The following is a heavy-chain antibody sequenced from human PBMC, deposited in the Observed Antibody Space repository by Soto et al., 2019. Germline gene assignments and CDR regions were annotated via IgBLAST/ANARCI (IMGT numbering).Heavy chain of an antibody. J-gene: IGHJ3*02. CDR2: IYRGGDT. CDR3: ARGMYGSGSYYIGDAFDM. Sequence: EVQLVESGGGLVQPGGSLRLSCAASGFTFSYNYMNWVRQAPGKGLEWVSVIYRGGDTFYADSVKGRFTISRDNSKNTLYLQMNSLRAEDTAVYYCARGMYGSGSYYIGDAFDMWGQGTMVTVSS. CDR1: GFTFSYNY. D-gene: IGHD3-10*01. V-gene: IGHV3-66*01.